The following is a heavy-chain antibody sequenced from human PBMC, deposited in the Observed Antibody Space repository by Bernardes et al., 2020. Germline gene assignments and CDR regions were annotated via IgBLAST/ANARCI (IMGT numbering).Heavy chain of an antibody. J-gene: IGHJ3*02. CDR2: INHSGST. Sequence: SETLSLTCAVYGGSFSGYYWSWIRQPPGKGLEWIGEINHSGSTNYNPSLKNRVTISVDTSKNQFSLKLSSVTAADTAVYYCARTLGYCSGGSCRSAFDIWGQGTMVTVSS. V-gene: IGHV4-34*01. CDR1: GGSFSGYY. D-gene: IGHD2-15*01. CDR3: ARTLGYCSGGSCRSAFDI.